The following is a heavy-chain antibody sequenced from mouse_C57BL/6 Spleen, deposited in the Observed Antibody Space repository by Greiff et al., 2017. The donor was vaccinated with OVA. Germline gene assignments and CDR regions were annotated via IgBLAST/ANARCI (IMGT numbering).Heavy chain of an antibody. CDR3: ARRNYGNCIDY. J-gene: IGHJ2*01. D-gene: IGHD2-1*01. Sequence: QVQLQQPGAELVRPGSSVKLSCKASGYTFTSYWMHWVKQRPIQGLEWIGNIDPSDSETHYNQKFKDKATLTVDKSSSTAYMQLSSLTSEDSAVYYCARRNYGNCIDYWGQGTTLTVSS. CDR1: GYTFTSYW. V-gene: IGHV1-52*01. CDR2: IDPSDSET.